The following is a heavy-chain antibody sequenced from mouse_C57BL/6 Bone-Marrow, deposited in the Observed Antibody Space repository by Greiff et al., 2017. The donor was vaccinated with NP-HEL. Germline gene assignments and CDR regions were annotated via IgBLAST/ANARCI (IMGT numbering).Heavy chain of an antibody. CDR2: ISYDGSN. CDR1: GYSITSGYY. D-gene: IGHD2-12*01. J-gene: IGHJ1*03. V-gene: IGHV3-6*01. Sequence: VQLKESGPGLVKPSQSLSLTCSVTGYSITSGYYWNWIRQFPGNKLEWMGYISYDGSNNYNPSLKNRIPITRDTSKNQFFLKLNSVTTEDAATYYCARYPDWYFDVWGTGTTVTVSS. CDR3: ARYPDWYFDV.